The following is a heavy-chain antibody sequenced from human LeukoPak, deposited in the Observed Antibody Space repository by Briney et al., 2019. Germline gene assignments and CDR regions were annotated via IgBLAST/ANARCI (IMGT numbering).Heavy chain of an antibody. CDR3: VRGGKQLDY. CDR1: GFTLSDYL. J-gene: IGHJ4*02. D-gene: IGHD6-13*01. V-gene: IGHV3-7*01. CDR2: MNVDGTER. Sequence: GSLRLSCATSGFTLSDYLMSWVRQAPGKGLEWVANMNVDGTERNYADSVKGRFTISRDNAQNSLYPQMNSLRVDDTADYYCVRGGKQLDYWGQGTLVTVSS.